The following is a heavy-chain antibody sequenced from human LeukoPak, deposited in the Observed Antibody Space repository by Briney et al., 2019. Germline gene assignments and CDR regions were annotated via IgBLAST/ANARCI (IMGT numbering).Heavy chain of an antibody. D-gene: IGHD2-2*01. J-gene: IGHJ3*02. CDR2: IYHSGST. V-gene: IGHV4-30-2*01. CDR3: ARRIVVVPAAYDAFDI. Sequence: SETLSLTCTVSGGSISSGDYYWSWIRQPPGKGLEWIGYIYHSGSTYYNPSLKSRVTISVDRSKNQFSLKLSSVTAADTALYYCARRIVVVPAAYDAFDIWGQGTMVTVSS. CDR1: GGSISSGDYY.